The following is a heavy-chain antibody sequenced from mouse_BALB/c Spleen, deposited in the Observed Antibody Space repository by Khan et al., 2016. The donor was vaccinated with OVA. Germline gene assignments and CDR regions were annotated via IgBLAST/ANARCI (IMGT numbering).Heavy chain of an antibody. V-gene: IGHV1-9*01. CDR3: ARGNYYGSTAWFGY. D-gene: IGHD1-1*01. J-gene: IGHJ3*01. CDR1: GYTFSSYW. Sequence: QVQLKESGAELMKPGASVKISCKATGYTFSSYWIEWVKQRPGHGLEWIGEILPGSNSSYYNERFKGKAIITADTSSNTGDMQHSSLRSEDAAIYYCARGNYYGSTAWFGYGGQGTMVTVAA. CDR2: ILPGSNSS.